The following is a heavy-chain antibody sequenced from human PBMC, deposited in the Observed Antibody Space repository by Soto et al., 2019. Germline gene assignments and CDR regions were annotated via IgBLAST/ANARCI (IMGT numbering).Heavy chain of an antibody. V-gene: IGHV4-30-4*01. J-gene: IGHJ5*02. CDR2: IYYSGST. CDR3: ARERPDGARLDP. Sequence: QVQLQASGPGLVKPSQTLSLTCSVSGGSISSGDYYWSWIRQPPGKGLEWIGYIYYSGSTYYNPSLKSRVTISVDTSKNQFSLKLSSVTAADTAVYYCARERPDGARLDPWGQGTLVTVSS. D-gene: IGHD6-6*01. CDR1: GGSISSGDYY.